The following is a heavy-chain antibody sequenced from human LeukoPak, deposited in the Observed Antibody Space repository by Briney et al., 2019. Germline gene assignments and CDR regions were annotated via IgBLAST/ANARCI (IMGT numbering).Heavy chain of an antibody. D-gene: IGHD2-2*01. Sequence: GGSLRLSCAASGFTFSSYAMSWVRQAPGKGLEWVSAISGGGGTTYYADSVKGRFTISRDNSKNTLSLQMNGLRAEDTAVYYCAKSKTTSWSDFDYWGQGTLVTVSS. J-gene: IGHJ4*02. V-gene: IGHV3-23*01. CDR1: GFTFSSYA. CDR2: ISGGGGTT. CDR3: AKSKTTSWSDFDY.